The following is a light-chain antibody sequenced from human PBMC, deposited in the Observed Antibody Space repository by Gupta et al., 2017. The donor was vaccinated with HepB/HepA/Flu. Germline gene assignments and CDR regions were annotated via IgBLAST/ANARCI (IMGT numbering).Light chain of an antibody. CDR3: AAWDDSLRALV. Sequence: QSALTPPPSASGTPGQRVTISCSGRFSNIGSNTVNWYQQLPGTAPKLLIYTDYQRPSGVPDRFSGSKSGTSASLAISGLQSEDEADYYCAAWDDSLRALVFGGGTKLTVL. CDR2: TDY. CDR1: FSNIGSNT. V-gene: IGLV1-44*01. J-gene: IGLJ3*02.